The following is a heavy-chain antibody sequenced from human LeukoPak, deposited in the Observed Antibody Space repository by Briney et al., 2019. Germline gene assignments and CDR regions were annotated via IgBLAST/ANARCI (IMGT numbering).Heavy chain of an antibody. CDR1: GFTVSSNY. D-gene: IGHD1-1*01. Sequence: GGSLRLSCAASGFTVSSNYMSWVRQAPGKGLEWASVIYSGGSTYYADSVKGRFTISRDNSKNTLYLQMNSLRAEDTAVYYCARGGYNWNDESAFDIWSQGTMVTVSS. CDR2: IYSGGST. J-gene: IGHJ3*02. CDR3: ARGGYNWNDESAFDI. V-gene: IGHV3-66*02.